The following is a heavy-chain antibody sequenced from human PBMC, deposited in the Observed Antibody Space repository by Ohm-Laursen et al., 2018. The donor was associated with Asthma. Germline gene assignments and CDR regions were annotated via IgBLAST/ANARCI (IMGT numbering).Heavy chain of an antibody. V-gene: IGHV3-30*02. Sequence: SLRLSCTASGFTFSTYGMHWVRQAPGKGLEWVALIWYDGSNKYYADSVKGRFTISRDDSKNTLFLQMNSLRIEDTAVYYCTKDRYCTSSRCPTDYWGQGTLVTVSS. CDR1: GFTFSTYG. D-gene: IGHD2-2*01. CDR2: IWYDGSNK. J-gene: IGHJ4*02. CDR3: TKDRYCTSSRCPTDY.